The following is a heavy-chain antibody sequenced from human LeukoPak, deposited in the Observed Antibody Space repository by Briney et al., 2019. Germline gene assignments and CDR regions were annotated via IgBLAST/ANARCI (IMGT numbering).Heavy chain of an antibody. V-gene: IGHV4-31*11. J-gene: IGHJ4*02. D-gene: IGHD1-7*01. CDR1: GGSISSGGYY. CDR3: AREVNWNSVTLFFDY. Sequence: SETLSLTCAVSGGSISSGGYYWSWIRQHPGKGLEWIGYIYYSGSTYHNPSLESRVAISVDTSKNQFSPKLSSVTAADTAVYYCAREVNWNSVTLFFDYWGQGTLVTVSS. CDR2: IYYSGST.